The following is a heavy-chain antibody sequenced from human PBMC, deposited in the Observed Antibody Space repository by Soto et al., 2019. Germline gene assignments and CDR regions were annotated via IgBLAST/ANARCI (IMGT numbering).Heavy chain of an antibody. Sequence: GGSLRLSCAASGFPFTNYWMNWVRQTPGKVLMWVSRISPDGSDVGYADSVEGRFTVSRDNAKNTLYLQMHSLRAEDTAMYYCACWGHIVPVAPSDFDRWGQGXLVTVYS. CDR3: ACWGHIVPVAPSDFDR. J-gene: IGHJ4*02. CDR1: GFPFTNYW. D-gene: IGHD2-8*02. V-gene: IGHV3-74*01. CDR2: ISPDGSDV.